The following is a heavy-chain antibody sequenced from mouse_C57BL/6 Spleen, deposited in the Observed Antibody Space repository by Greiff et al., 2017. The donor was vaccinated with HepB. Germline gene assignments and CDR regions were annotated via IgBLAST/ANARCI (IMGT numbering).Heavy chain of an antibody. V-gene: IGHV1-81*01. CDR2: IYPRSGNT. Sequence: VQLQQSGAELARPGASVKLSCKASGYTFTSYGISWVKQRTGQGLEWIGEIYPRSGNTYYNEKFKGKATLTADKSSSTAYMELRSLTSEDSAVYFCAIDSSGYPAYWGQGTLVTVSA. CDR3: AIDSSGYPAY. D-gene: IGHD3-2*02. CDR1: GYTFTSYG. J-gene: IGHJ3*01.